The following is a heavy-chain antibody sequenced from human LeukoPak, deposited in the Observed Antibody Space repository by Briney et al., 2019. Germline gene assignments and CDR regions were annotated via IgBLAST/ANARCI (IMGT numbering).Heavy chain of an antibody. Sequence: PGGSLRLSCAASGFTFSSYGMHWVRQAPGKGLEWVAVISYDGSNKYYADSVKGRFTISRDNSKNTLYLRMNSLRAEDTAVYYCAKEGHDYGDYYYYGMDVWGKGTTVTVSS. CDR1: GFTFSSYG. J-gene: IGHJ6*04. CDR3: AKEGHDYGDYYYYGMDV. D-gene: IGHD4-17*01. V-gene: IGHV3-30*18. CDR2: ISYDGSNK.